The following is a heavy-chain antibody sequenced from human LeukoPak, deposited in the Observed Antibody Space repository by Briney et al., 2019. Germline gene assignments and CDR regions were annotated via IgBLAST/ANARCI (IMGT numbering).Heavy chain of an antibody. CDR1: GFTLSSYS. CDR3: ARGRELAAAGYFDY. CDR2: ISSSSSTI. J-gene: IGHJ4*02. D-gene: IGHD6-13*01. V-gene: IGHV3-48*01. Sequence: GGSLRLSCAASGFTLSSYSMHWVRQAPGKGLEWVSYISSSSSTIYYADSVKGRFTISRDNAKNPLYLQMNSLRAEDTAVYYCARGRELAAAGYFDYWGQGTLVTVSS.